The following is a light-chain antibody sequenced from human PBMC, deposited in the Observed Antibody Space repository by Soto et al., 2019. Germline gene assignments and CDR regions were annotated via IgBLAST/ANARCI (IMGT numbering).Light chain of an antibody. Sequence: DIVLTQSPGTLSLSPGERATLSCRASQSVYSSYLAWYQQKPGQPPRLLIYGASSRAIGIPDRFSGSGSETEFSLTISRLEPEDFAVYCCQQYGSSPLTFGQGTKVEIK. J-gene: IGKJ1*01. CDR1: QSVYSSY. CDR2: GAS. V-gene: IGKV3-20*01. CDR3: QQYGSSPLT.